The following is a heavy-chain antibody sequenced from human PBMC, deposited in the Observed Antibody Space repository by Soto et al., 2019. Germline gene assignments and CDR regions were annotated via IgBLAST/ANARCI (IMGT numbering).Heavy chain of an antibody. CDR1: GFTLSDYD. CDR2: ISSSGTGI. V-gene: IGHV3-11*01. D-gene: IGHD2-15*01. J-gene: IGHJ3*02. Sequence: GGSLRLSCVASGFTLSDYDMTWIRQAPGNGLEWVSYISSSGTGIYYADSVKGRFTISRDNAKNSLYLQMSSLRAEETALYYCARAYSDAFDIWCQGTMVTVSS. CDR3: ARAYSDAFDI.